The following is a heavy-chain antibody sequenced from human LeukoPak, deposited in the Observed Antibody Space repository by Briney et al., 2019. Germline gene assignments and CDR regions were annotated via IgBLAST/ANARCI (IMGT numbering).Heavy chain of an antibody. CDR2: IIPIFGTA. J-gene: IGHJ6*02. V-gene: IGHV1-69*13. CDR3: ARVRPDSSSWYYYGMDV. CDR1: GGTFSSYA. Sequence: GASVKVSCKASGGTFSSYAISWVRQAPGQGLEWMGGIIPIFGTANYAQKFQGRVTITADESTSTAYMELSSLRSEDTAVYYCARVRPDSSSWYYYGMDVWGQGTTVTVSS. D-gene: IGHD6-13*01.